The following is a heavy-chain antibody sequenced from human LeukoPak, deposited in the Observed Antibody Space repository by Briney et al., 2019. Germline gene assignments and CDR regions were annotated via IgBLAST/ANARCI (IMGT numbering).Heavy chain of an antibody. CDR2: VYPGDSDT. J-gene: IGHJ6*02. CDR3: ASPGGGYCSGGSCYYYGMDV. CDR1: GYSFTSYW. Sequence: GESLRISCKGSGYSFTSYWIGWVRQMPGKGLEWMGIVYPGDSDTRYSPSFQGQVTISADKSISTAYLQWSSLKASDAAMYYCASPGGGYCSGGSCYYYGMDVWGQGTTVTVSS. D-gene: IGHD2-15*01. V-gene: IGHV5-51*01.